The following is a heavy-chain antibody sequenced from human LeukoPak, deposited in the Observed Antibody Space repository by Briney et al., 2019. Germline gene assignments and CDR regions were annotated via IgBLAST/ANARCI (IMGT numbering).Heavy chain of an antibody. Sequence: DSVKVSCKASGYTFSGYYLHWVRQAPGQGLEWMGWIYPNSGGTKYAQKFQGRVTMTRDTSISTIYMELSSLRSDDTAVYYCARFSGSSNFDYWGQGTLVTVPS. CDR2: IYPNSGGT. CDR3: ARFSGSSNFDY. J-gene: IGHJ4*02. D-gene: IGHD1-26*01. CDR1: GYTFSGYY. V-gene: IGHV1-2*02.